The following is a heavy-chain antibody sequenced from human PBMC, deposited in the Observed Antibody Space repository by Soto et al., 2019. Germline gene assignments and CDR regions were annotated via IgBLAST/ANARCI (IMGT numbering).Heavy chain of an antibody. Sequence: GGSLRLSCAASGFTFTRYSMKWVRQAPGKGLEWVSSISSTTNYIYYGDSMKGRFTISRDDAKNSLYLEMNSLRAEDTAVYYCARESEDLTSNFDYWGQGTLVTVSS. CDR3: ARESEDLTSNFDY. CDR2: ISSTTNYI. J-gene: IGHJ4*02. V-gene: IGHV3-21*06. CDR1: GFTFTRYS.